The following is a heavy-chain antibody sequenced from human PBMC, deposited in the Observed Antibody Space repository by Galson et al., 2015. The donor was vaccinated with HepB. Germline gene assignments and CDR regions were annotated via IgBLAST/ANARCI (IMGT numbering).Heavy chain of an antibody. D-gene: IGHD3-22*01. CDR1: GFTFSSYA. V-gene: IGHV3-23*01. J-gene: IGHJ4*02. CDR2: ISGSGGST. CDR3: AKDLEAYFDSSGYYYGSPDY. Sequence: SLRLSCAASGFTFSSYAMSWVRQAPGKGLECVSISGSGGSTYYADSVKGRFTISRDNSKNTLYLQMNSLRAEDTAVYYCAKDLEAYFDSSGYYYGSPDYWGQGTLVTVSP.